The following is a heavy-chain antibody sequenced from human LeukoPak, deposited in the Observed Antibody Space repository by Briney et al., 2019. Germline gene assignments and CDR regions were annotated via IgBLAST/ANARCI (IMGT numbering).Heavy chain of an antibody. CDR2: INPNSGDT. D-gene: IGHD3-10*01. CDR3: ARGRYYGSGSN. CDR1: GYTFTGYY. J-gene: IGHJ4*02. Sequence: GASVKVSCKASGYTFTGYYMHWVRQAPGQGLEWMGWINPNSGDTNYAQKFQGRVTMTRDTSISTAYMELSRLRSDDTAVYYCARGRYYGSGSNWGQGTLVTVSS. V-gene: IGHV1-2*02.